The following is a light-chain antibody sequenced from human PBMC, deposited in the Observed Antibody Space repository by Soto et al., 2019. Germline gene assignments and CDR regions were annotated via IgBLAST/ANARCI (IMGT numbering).Light chain of an antibody. CDR1: QGISSY. CDR3: QQYYSYPRT. J-gene: IGKJ2*01. V-gene: IGKV1-8*01. Sequence: AIRMTQSPSSFSASTGDRVTITCRASQGISSYLAWYQQKPGKAPKLLIYAASTLQSGVPSRFSGRGSGTDFTLTIRGLEFEDFATYFCQQYYSYPRTFGQGTKLEIK. CDR2: AAS.